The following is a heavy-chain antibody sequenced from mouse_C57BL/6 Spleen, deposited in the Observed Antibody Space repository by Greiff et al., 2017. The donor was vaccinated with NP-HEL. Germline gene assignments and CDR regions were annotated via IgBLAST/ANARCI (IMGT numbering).Heavy chain of an antibody. CDR1: GYTFTDYN. J-gene: IGHJ3*01. CDR3: YSNYGFFAY. D-gene: IGHD2-5*01. CDR2: INPNNGGT. Sequence: EVQLVESGPELVKPGASVRMSCKASGYTFTDYNMHWVKQSHGKSLEWIGYINPNNGGTSYNQKFKGKATLTVNKSSSTAYMELRSLTSEDSAVYYCYSNYGFFAYWGQGTLVTVSA. V-gene: IGHV1-22*01.